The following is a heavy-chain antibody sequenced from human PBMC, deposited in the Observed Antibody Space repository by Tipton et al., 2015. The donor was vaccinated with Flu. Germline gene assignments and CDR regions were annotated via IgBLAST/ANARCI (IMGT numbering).Heavy chain of an antibody. CDR1: GLTFDDYT. CDR3: AKGAYTNSWTLDY. D-gene: IGHD6-13*01. Sequence: SLRLSCAASGLTFDDYTMHWVRQPPGKGLEWVSLISWDAGTTYYADSVKGRFTISRDNSKNSLYLQMNSLRTEDTALYYCAKGAYTNSWTLDYWGQGTLVTVSS. CDR2: ISWDAGTT. J-gene: IGHJ4*02. V-gene: IGHV3-43*01.